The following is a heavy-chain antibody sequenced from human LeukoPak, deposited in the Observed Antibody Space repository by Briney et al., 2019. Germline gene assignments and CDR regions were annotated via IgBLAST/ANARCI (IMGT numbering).Heavy chain of an antibody. D-gene: IGHD4-17*01. Sequence: GGSLRLSCAASGFTFSSYSMNWVRQAPGKGLEWVSYISSSSSTIYYADSVKGRFTISRDNAKNSLYLQMNSLRAEDTAVYYCARLIYGDYGPFDIWGQGTMVTVSS. CDR2: ISSSSSTI. V-gene: IGHV3-48*01. J-gene: IGHJ3*02. CDR1: GFTFSSYS. CDR3: ARLIYGDYGPFDI.